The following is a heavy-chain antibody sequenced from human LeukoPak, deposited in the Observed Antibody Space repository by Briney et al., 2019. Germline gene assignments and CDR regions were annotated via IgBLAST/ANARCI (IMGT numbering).Heavy chain of an antibody. CDR2: IYYSGST. CDR1: GGSISSSSYY. J-gene: IGHJ4*02. Sequence: SETLSLTCTVSGGSISSSSYYRGWIRQPPGKGLEWIGTIYYSGSTYYNPSLKSRVTISVDTSKNQFSLKLSSVTAADTAVYYCAKHLWRDLVWFGEGYYFGYWGQGTLVTVSP. CDR3: AKHLWRDLVWFGEGYYFGY. D-gene: IGHD3-10*01. V-gene: IGHV4-39*07.